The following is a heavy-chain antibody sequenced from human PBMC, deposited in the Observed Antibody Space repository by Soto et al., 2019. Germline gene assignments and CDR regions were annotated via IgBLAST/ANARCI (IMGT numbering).Heavy chain of an antibody. CDR3: ARNRRRFTMVRGVQTGFDP. V-gene: IGHV1-69*06. D-gene: IGHD3-10*01. CDR1: GGTFSSYA. CDR2: IIPIFGTA. J-gene: IGHJ5*02. Sequence: QVQLVQSGAEVKKPGSSVKVSCKASGGTFSSYAISWVRQAPGQGLEWMGGIIPIFGTANYAQKFQGRVTITGDKSTSTAYMELNSLRSEDTAVYYCARNRRRFTMVRGVQTGFDPWGQGTLVTVSS.